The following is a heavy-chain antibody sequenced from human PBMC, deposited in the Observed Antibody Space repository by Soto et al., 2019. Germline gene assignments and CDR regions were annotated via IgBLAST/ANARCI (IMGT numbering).Heavy chain of an antibody. CDR2: IWYDGSNK. J-gene: IGHJ6*02. CDR3: GRDHLDGSSWYGASYYYYGMDV. CDR1: GFTFSSYG. V-gene: IGHV3-33*01. D-gene: IGHD6-13*01. Sequence: QVQLVESGGGVVQPGRSLRLSCAASGFTFSSYGMHWVRQAPGKGLEWVAVIWYDGSNKYYADSVKGRFTISRDNSKNXXYXQXXSLRAEDTAVYYCGRDHLDGSSWYGASYYYYGMDVWGQGTTVTVSS.